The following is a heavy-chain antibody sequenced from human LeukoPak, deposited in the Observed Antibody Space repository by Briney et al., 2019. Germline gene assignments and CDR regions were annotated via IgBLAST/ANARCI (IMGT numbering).Heavy chain of an antibody. Sequence: AXXXFTFXSYAMSWVRQAPGKGLEWVSFISPSGDRTSNADSVEGRFTISRDNTRNTLYLQMNSLRDEDTGVYYCAIMHGYYDGSGFWVQWGQGTLVTVSS. V-gene: IGHV3-23*01. CDR1: XFTFXSYA. D-gene: IGHD3-22*01. CDR2: ISPSGDRT. J-gene: IGHJ4*02. CDR3: AIMHGYYDGSGFWVQ.